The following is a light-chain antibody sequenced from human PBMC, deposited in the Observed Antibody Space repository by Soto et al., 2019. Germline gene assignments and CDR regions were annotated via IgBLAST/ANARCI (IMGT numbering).Light chain of an antibody. CDR3: QQYGSSPFT. Sequence: EIVLTQSPGTLSLSPGERATLSCRASQSVSSSYLAWYQQKPGQAPRLLIYGASSRATGIPDRFSGSGSGTDFTRTISRLEPEDFAVYYCQQYGSSPFTFGPGTKVYIK. CDR1: QSVSSSY. J-gene: IGKJ3*01. CDR2: GAS. V-gene: IGKV3-20*01.